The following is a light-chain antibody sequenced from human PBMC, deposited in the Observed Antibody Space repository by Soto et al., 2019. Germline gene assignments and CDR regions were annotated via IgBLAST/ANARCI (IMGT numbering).Light chain of an antibody. CDR2: ATS. Sequence: AILMTQSPSSFSASTGDKVTITCRASQPISSYLAWYQQKPGRAPKVLIYATSTLQSGVPSRFSGSGSWTDFTLTINNLQSEDFASDYGHQYYGYPYTFGQGTKLES. CDR3: HQYYGYPYT. CDR1: QPISSY. J-gene: IGKJ2*01. V-gene: IGKV1-8*01.